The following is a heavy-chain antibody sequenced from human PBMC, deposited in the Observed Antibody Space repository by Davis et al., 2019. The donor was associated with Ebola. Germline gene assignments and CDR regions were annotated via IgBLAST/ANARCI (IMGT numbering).Heavy chain of an antibody. CDR1: GGSISSSNW. CDR2: INHSGST. CDR3: ARTTYGSGSYYNSNWFDP. Sequence: SETLSLTCTVSGGSISSSNWWRWVRQPPGKGLEWIGEINHSGSTNYNPSLKSRVTISEDTSKNQFSLKLSSVTAADTAVYYCARTTYGSGSYYNSNWFDPWGQGTLVTVSS. D-gene: IGHD3-10*01. V-gene: IGHV4-4*02. J-gene: IGHJ5*02.